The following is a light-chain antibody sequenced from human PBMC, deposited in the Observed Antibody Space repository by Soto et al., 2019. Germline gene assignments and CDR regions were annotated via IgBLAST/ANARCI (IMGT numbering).Light chain of an antibody. V-gene: IGLV2-11*01. Sequence: QSVLTQPRSVSGSPGQSVTISCTGTSSDVGAYDYVSWYQHHPGKAPKVTIYDVSKRPSGVPDRFSGSKSGNTASLTISGLQPEDEADYYCSSFVGHYTYVFGTGTKLTVL. CDR3: SSFVGHYTYV. CDR1: SSDVGAYDY. J-gene: IGLJ1*01. CDR2: DVS.